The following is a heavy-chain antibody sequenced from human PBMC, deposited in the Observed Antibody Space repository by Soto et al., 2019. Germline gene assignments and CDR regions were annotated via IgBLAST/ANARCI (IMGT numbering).Heavy chain of an antibody. J-gene: IGHJ5*02. CDR1: GYTFTSYG. D-gene: IGHD6-13*01. Sequence: QVQLVQSGAEVKKPGASVKVSCKASGYTFTSYGISWVRQAPGQGLEWMGWISAYNGNTNYAQKLQGRVTMTTDTATSTAYMELRSLRSDDTAVYYCARDRPYSSSYKVEAFDPWGQGTLVTVSS. CDR2: ISAYNGNT. V-gene: IGHV1-18*01. CDR3: ARDRPYSSSYKVEAFDP.